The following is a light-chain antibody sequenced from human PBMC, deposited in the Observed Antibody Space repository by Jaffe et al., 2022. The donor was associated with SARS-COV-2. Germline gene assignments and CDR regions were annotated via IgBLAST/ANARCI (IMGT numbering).Light chain of an antibody. V-gene: IGKV4-1*01. Sequence: DIVMTQFPDSLAVSLGERATINCKSSQSILYTSNNKNYLVWYQQKPGQPPKLLINWASTRESGVPDRFSGSGSGTDFTLTISSLQAEDVAVYYCQQYHTLPLTFGGGTKVEIK. CDR3: QQYHTLPLT. J-gene: IGKJ4*01. CDR1: QSILYTSNNKNY. CDR2: WAS.